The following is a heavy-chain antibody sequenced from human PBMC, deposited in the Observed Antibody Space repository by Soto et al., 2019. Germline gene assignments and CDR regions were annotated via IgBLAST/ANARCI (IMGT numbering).Heavy chain of an antibody. D-gene: IGHD1-26*01. Sequence: SQTLSLTCVISGDSVSSNSAAWNWIRQSPSRGLEWLGRTYYRSNWYNDYAPSVKSRIIMNPDTSKNQFSLQLNSVTPEDTAVYYCARAREGKNNAFDPWGQGTLVTVSS. CDR1: GDSVSSNSAA. CDR3: ARAREGKNNAFDP. CDR2: TYYRSNWYN. V-gene: IGHV6-1*01. J-gene: IGHJ5*02.